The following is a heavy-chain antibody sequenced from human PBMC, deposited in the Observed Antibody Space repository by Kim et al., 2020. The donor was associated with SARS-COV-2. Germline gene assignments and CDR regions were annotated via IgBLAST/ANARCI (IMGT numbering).Heavy chain of an antibody. CDR3: ARPGPSGSYFAFDI. V-gene: IGHV5-51*01. J-gene: IGHJ3*02. D-gene: IGHD1-26*01. Sequence: SPSFQGQVTISADKSISTAYLQWSSLKASDTAMYYCARPGPSGSYFAFDIWGQGTMVTVSS.